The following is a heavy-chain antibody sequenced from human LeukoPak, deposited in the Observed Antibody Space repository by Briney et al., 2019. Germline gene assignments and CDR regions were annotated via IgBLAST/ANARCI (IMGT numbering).Heavy chain of an antibody. Sequence: ASVKVSCKASGYTFTGYYMHWVRQAPGQGLEWMGWINPNSGGTNYSQKFQGRVTITRDTSASTAYMELSSLRSEDTAVYYCARGSYRGNWFDPWGQGTLVTVSS. V-gene: IGHV1-2*02. D-gene: IGHD3-16*02. CDR3: ARGSYRGNWFDP. J-gene: IGHJ5*02. CDR2: INPNSGGT. CDR1: GYTFTGYY.